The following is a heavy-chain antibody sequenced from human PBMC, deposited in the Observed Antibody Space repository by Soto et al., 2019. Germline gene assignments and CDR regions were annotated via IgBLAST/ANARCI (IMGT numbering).Heavy chain of an antibody. CDR2: ISAYNGNT. Sequence: ASVKVSCKASGYTFTSYGISWVRQAPGQGLEWMGWISAYNGNTNYAQKLQGRVTMTTDTSTSTAYMELRSLRSYDTAVYYCARASLLVGASDYWGQGTLVTVSS. CDR3: ARASLLVGASDY. CDR1: GYTFTSYG. V-gene: IGHV1-18*01. D-gene: IGHD1-26*01. J-gene: IGHJ4*02.